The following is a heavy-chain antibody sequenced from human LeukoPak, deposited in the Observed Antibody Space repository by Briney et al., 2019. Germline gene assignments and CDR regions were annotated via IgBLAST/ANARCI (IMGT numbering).Heavy chain of an antibody. CDR3: ANSNGYGLVDI. D-gene: IGHD3-10*01. CDR2: IFYRGGT. CDR1: SGSINTSNYY. Sequence: SETLSLTCTVSSGSINTSNYYWGCIRQPPGKGLESFGNIFYRGGTYYSPSLKSRFTISLDTSRNQCSLNLNSVTAADTAVYYCANSNGYGLVDIWGQGTMVTVSS. V-gene: IGHV4-39*07. J-gene: IGHJ3*02.